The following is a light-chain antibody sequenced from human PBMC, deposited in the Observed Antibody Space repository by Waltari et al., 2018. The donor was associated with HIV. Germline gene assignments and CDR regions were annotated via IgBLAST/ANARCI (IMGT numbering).Light chain of an antibody. CDR2: SNN. V-gene: IGLV1-44*01. CDR1: SSNIGSNT. J-gene: IGLJ3*02. Sequence: QSVLTQPPSASGTPGQRVTISSSGSSSNIGSNTVNWYQQLPGTAPKLLIYSNNQRPSGVPDRFSGSKSGTSASLAISGLQSEDEADYYCAAWDDSLNGRWVFGGGTKLTVL. CDR3: AAWDDSLNGRWV.